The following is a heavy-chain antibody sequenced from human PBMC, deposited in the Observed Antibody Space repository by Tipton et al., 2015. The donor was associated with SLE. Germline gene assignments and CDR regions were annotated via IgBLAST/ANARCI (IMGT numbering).Heavy chain of an antibody. D-gene: IGHD4-11*01. CDR1: GDSISRHY. CDR2: VYDSGRT. Sequence: LRLSCTVSGDSISRHYWTWIRQPPGRGLEWIGCVYDSGRTNYNPSLKSRVTISLDTSKNQFSLKVRSLTAADTAVYYCAREFLNPVTTVHYYFDLWGRGTLVTVSS. J-gene: IGHJ2*01. CDR3: AREFLNPVTTVHYYFDL. V-gene: IGHV4-59*11.